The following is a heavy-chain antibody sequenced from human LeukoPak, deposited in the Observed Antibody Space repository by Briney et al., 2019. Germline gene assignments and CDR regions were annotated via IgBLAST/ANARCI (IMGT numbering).Heavy chain of an antibody. CDR3: ARGSTYYDSSGQVPFDY. V-gene: IGHV3-30-3*01. CDR2: LPYSGNNK. CDR1: GFNFNTH. Sequence: GGSLRLSCAASGFNFNTHMHWVRQAPGKGLEWVATLPYSGNNKYYADSVKGRFTISRDNSKNTLYLQMDSLRAEDTAVYYCARGSTYYDSSGQVPFDYWGQGTLVTVSS. J-gene: IGHJ4*02. D-gene: IGHD3-22*01.